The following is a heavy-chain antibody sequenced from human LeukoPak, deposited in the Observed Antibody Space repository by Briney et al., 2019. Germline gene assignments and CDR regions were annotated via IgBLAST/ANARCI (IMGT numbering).Heavy chain of an antibody. D-gene: IGHD3-22*01. J-gene: IGHJ2*01. Sequence: GGSLRLSCAASGFTFSSYAMSWVRQAPGKGLEWVSAISGSGGSTYYADSVKGRFTISRDNSKNTLYLQMHSLRAEDTAVYCCAREGDYDSRRYFDLWGRGTLVTVSS. CDR2: ISGSGGST. V-gene: IGHV3-23*01. CDR3: AREGDYDSRRYFDL. CDR1: GFTFSSYA.